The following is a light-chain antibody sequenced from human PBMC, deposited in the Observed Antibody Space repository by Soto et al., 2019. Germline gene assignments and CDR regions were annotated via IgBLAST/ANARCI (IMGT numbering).Light chain of an antibody. J-gene: IGKJ4*01. V-gene: IGKV1-27*01. CDR2: AAS. Sequence: DIQMTQSPSSLSASVGDRVTITCRASQGISNYLAWYQQKPGKVPKLLIYAASTLQSGVPSRFSGSGSGTDFTLTSSSLQPEDLATYYCQKCGIAPFSFGGGTKVELK. CDR3: QKCGIAPFS. CDR1: QGISNY.